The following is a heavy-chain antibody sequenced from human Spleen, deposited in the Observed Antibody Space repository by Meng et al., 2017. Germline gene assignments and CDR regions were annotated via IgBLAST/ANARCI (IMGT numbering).Heavy chain of an antibody. D-gene: IGHD5-24*01. J-gene: IGHJ4*02. Sequence: EVQLVESGGGLVKPGGSLRLSCAASGFTFSSYIMNWVRQAPGKGLEWVSSISTSSSYIYYADSVKGRFTISRDNAKNSLYLQMDSLRAEDTAVYYCAKEGQPGLGDGYNVDWGQGTLVTVSS. V-gene: IGHV3-21*01. CDR2: ISTSSSYI. CDR3: AKEGQPGLGDGYNVD. CDR1: GFTFSSYI.